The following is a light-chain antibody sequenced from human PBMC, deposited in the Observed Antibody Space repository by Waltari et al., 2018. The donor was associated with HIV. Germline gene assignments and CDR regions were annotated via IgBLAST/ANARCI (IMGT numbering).Light chain of an antibody. CDR3: QQYGRSPRT. J-gene: IGKJ1*01. CDR2: GVS. V-gene: IGKV3-20*01. Sequence: VLTQFPGTLSSSPGERVTLYCRSNETIYANSLAWYQQKPGRPPRLLIYGVSNGVPGIPSRFSGGGSGTEFTFTITSLDTDDFAVYFCQQYGRSPRTFGQGTKVE. CDR1: ETIYANS.